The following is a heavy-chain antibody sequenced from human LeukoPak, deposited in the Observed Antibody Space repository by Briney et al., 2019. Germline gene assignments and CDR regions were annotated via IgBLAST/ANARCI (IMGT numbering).Heavy chain of an antibody. Sequence: PSETLSLTCTVSGGSISSYYWSWIRQPPGKGLEWIGYIYYSGSTNYNPSLKSRVTISVDTSKNQFSLKLSSVTAADTAVYCCARIRGSYEKDAFDIWGQGTMVTVSS. V-gene: IGHV4-59*01. CDR1: GGSISSYY. J-gene: IGHJ3*02. CDR2: IYYSGST. CDR3: ARIRGSYEKDAFDI. D-gene: IGHD1-26*01.